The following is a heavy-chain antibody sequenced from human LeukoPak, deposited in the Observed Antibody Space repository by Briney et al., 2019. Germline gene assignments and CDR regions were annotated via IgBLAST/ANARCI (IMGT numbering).Heavy chain of an antibody. V-gene: IGHV1-69*01. Sequence: GASVKDSCKASGGTFSSYAISWVRQAPGQGLEWMGGIIPIFGTANYAQKFQGRVTITADESTSTAYMELSSLRSEDTAVYYCARGHSGYDLHYFDYWGQGTLVTVSS. CDR1: GGTFSSYA. CDR3: ARGHSGYDLHYFDY. D-gene: IGHD5-12*01. J-gene: IGHJ4*02. CDR2: IIPIFGTA.